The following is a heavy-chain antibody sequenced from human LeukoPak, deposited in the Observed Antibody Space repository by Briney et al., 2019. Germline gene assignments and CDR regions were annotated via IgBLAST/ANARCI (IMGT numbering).Heavy chain of an antibody. V-gene: IGHV1-18*04. D-gene: IGHD7-27*01. Sequence: GASVKVSCKASGYTFTGFYIHWVRQAPGQGLEWMGWISAYNGNTNYAQKLQGRVTMTTDTSTSTAYMELRSLRSDDTAVYYCASRKLGNDYWGQGTLVTVSS. CDR1: GYTFTGFY. CDR3: ASRKLGNDY. CDR2: ISAYNGNT. J-gene: IGHJ4*02.